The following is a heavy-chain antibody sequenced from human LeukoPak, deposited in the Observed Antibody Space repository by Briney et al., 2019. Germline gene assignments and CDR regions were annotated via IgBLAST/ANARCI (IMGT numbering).Heavy chain of an antibody. CDR1: GYSISSGYY. CDR2: IYHSGST. J-gene: IGHJ4*02. CDR3: ARALAITYYDFWSGYYIDY. Sequence: SETLSLTCTVSGYSISSGYYWGWIRQPPGKGLEWIGSIYHSGSTYYNPSLKSRVTISVDTSKNQFSLKLSSVTAADTAVHYCARALAITYYDFWSGYYIDYWGQGTLVTVSS. D-gene: IGHD3-3*01. V-gene: IGHV4-38-2*02.